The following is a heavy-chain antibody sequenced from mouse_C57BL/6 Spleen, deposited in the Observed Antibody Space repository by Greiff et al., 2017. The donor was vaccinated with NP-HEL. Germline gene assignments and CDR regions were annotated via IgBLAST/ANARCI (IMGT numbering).Heavy chain of an antibody. Sequence: QVQLQQSGPGLVAPSQSLSITCTVSGFSLTSYGVHWVRQPPGKGLEWLVVIWSDGSTTYNSALKSRLSISKDNSKSQVFLKMNSLQTDDTAMYYCARHGNYGSSYYAMDYWGQGTSVTVSS. D-gene: IGHD1-1*01. CDR1: GFSLTSYG. CDR2: IWSDGST. J-gene: IGHJ4*01. V-gene: IGHV2-6-1*01. CDR3: ARHGNYGSSYYAMDY.